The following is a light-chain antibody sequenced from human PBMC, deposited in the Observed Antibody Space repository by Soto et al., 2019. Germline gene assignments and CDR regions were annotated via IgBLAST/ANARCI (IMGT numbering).Light chain of an antibody. CDR1: SSDVGGYDY. V-gene: IGLV2-8*01. Sequence: QSVLTQPPSASGSPGQSVTISCTGTSSDVGGYDYVSWYQQRPGKAPKLMIYEVTKRPSGVPDRFSGSKSGNTASLTVSGLQAEDEADYYCSSYTGGDSVLFGGGTKVTVL. J-gene: IGLJ3*02. CDR3: SSYTGGDSVL. CDR2: EVT.